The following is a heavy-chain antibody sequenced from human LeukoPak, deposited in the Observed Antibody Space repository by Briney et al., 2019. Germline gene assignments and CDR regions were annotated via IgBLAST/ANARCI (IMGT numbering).Heavy chain of an antibody. CDR3: AKAYSCGWYYFDH. CDR2: ISGGGGT. CDR1: GFTFSSCA. Sequence: GGSLRLSCAASGFTFSSCAMTWVRQAPGKGLEWVSVISGGGGTSYAASVKGRFTISRDNSKNTLYLQMNSLRAEDTAVYFCAKAYSCGWYYFDHWGQGALVSVSS. V-gene: IGHV3-23*01. D-gene: IGHD6-19*01. J-gene: IGHJ4*02.